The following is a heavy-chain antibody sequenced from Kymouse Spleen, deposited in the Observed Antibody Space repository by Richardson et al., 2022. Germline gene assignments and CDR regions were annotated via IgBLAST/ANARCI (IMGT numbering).Heavy chain of an antibody. CDR3: ARDGRSGITGTNYYYYGMDV. CDR1: GYTFTSYG. Sequence: QVQLVQSGAEVKKPGASVKVSCKASGYTFTSYGISWVRQAPGQGLEWMGWISAYNGNTNYAQKLQGRVTMTTDTSTSTAYMELRSLRSDDTAVYYCARDGRSGITGTNYYYYGMDVWGQGTTVTVSS. V-gene: IGHV1-18*01. D-gene: IGHD1-20*01,IGHD1-7*01. J-gene: IGHJ6*02. CDR2: ISAYNGNT.